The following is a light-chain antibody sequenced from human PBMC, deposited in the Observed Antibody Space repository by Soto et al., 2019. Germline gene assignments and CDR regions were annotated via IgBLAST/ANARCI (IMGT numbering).Light chain of an antibody. Sequence: SYELTQPPSVSVAPGKTASITCGGTNIGSESVHWYQQKPAQAPVLVIYYNSDRPSGIPERFSGSNSGNTATLTISRVEAGDEADYYCQVWDTSSDHPGVFGTGTKLTVL. J-gene: IGLJ1*01. CDR3: QVWDTSSDHPGV. CDR2: YNS. V-gene: IGLV3-21*04. CDR1: NIGSES.